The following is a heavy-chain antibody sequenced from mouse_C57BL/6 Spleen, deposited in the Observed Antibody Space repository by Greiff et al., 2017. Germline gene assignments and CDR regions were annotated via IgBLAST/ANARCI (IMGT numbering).Heavy chain of an antibody. V-gene: IGHV1-66*01. CDR3: AYYYSTGSLYAMDY. D-gene: IGHD1-1*01. Sequence: VQLQQSGPELVKPGASVKISCKASGYSFTSYYIHWVKQRPGQGLEWIGWIYPGSGNTKYNEKFKGKATLTADTSSSTAYMQLSSLTSEDSAVYYCAYYYSTGSLYAMDYWGQGTSVTVSS. CDR1: GYSFTSYY. CDR2: IYPGSGNT. J-gene: IGHJ4*01.